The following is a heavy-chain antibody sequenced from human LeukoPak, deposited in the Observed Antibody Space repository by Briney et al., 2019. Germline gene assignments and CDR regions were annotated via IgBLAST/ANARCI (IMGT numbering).Heavy chain of an antibody. CDR1: GYTFTSYG. V-gene: IGHV1-18*01. Sequence: ALVTVSFTASGYTFTSYGISWVRQAPGQGLEWMGWISAYNGNTNYAQKLQGRVTMTTDTSTSTAYMELRSLRSDDTAVYYCARDRPYYYDSSGINWFDPWGQGTLVTVSS. D-gene: IGHD3-22*01. J-gene: IGHJ5*02. CDR2: ISAYNGNT. CDR3: ARDRPYYYDSSGINWFDP.